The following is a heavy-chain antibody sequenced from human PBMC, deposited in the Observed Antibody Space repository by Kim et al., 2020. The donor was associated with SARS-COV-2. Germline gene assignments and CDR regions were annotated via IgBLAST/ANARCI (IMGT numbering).Heavy chain of an antibody. Sequence: GGSLRLSCAASGFTFSSYAMSWVRQAPGKGLEWVSAISGSGGSTYYADSVKGRFTISRDNSKNTLYLQMNSLRAEDTAVYYCAKDQWDDYGDPPGAFDIWGQGTMVTVSS. D-gene: IGHD4-17*01. CDR2: ISGSGGST. J-gene: IGHJ3*02. CDR3: AKDQWDDYGDPPGAFDI. V-gene: IGHV3-23*01. CDR1: GFTFSSYA.